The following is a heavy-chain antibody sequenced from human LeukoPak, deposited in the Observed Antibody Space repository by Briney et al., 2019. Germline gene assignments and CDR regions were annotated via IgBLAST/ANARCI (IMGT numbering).Heavy chain of an antibody. V-gene: IGHV3-64*01. D-gene: IGHD3-10*01. J-gene: IGHJ3*02. CDR1: GFTFSSYA. Sequence: GGSLRLSCAASGFTFSSYAMHWVRQAPGKGLEYVSAISSNGGSTYYANSVKGRFTISRDNSKNTLYLQMGSLRAEDMAVYYCARDLVSIRTLDDAFDIWGQGTMVTVSS. CDR3: ARDLVSIRTLDDAFDI. CDR2: ISSNGGST.